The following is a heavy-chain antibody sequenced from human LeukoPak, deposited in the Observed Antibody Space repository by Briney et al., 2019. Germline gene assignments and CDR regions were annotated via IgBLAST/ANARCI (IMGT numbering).Heavy chain of an antibody. Sequence: ASVKVSCKACGHSLSSYGISWVRQAPAQGLQWMGWISASNGNIKYAQTLQGRVTMTTDTSTSTAYLELRSLRSDVTAGDYWARGLELHDWGQGALVTVSS. J-gene: IGHJ4*02. CDR1: GHSLSSYG. CDR2: ISASNGNI. D-gene: IGHD1-26*01. CDR3: ARGLELHD. V-gene: IGHV1-18*01.